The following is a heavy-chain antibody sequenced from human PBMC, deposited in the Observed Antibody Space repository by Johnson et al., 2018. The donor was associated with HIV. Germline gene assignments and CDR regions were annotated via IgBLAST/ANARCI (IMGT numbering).Heavy chain of an antibody. D-gene: IGHD2-15*01. CDR3: ARGVRNGGGCQAFDI. Sequence: EVQLVESGGGVVRPGGSLRLSCAASGFTFDDYGMSWVRQAPGKGLEWVSGINWNGGSTHYADAVQGRFIISRDNAKKSLYMQMKSLRAEDTALYYCARGVRNGGGCQAFDIWGQGTMVTVSS. J-gene: IGHJ3*02. CDR1: GFTFDDYG. V-gene: IGHV3-20*04. CDR2: INWNGGST.